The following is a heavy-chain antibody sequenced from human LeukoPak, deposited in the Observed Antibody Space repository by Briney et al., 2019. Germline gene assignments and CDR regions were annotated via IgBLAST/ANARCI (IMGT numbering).Heavy chain of an antibody. CDR3: ARVMGSHFDY. CDR2: IYYSGST. D-gene: IGHD2-8*01. Sequence: SETLSLTCTASSGSIGSDYWSWIRQPPGKGLEWIGYIYYSGSTNYNPSLKSRVTISVDTSKNQFSLRLSSVTAADTAVYYCARVMGSHFDYWGQGILVTVSS. V-gene: IGHV4-59*12. CDR1: SGSIGSDY. J-gene: IGHJ4*02.